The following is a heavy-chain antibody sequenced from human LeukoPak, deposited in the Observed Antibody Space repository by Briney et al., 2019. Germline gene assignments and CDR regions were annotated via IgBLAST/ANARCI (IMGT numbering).Heavy chain of an antibody. D-gene: IGHD4/OR15-4a*01. V-gene: IGHV3-53*01. J-gene: IGHJ4*02. CDR2: IYSDNT. CDR1: GFTVSSNS. CDR3: ARRAGAYSHPYDY. Sequence: GGSLRLSCAASGFTVSSNSMSWVRQAPGKGLEWVSFIYSDNTHYSYSVTGRFTISKDNSKNTLYLQMNSLRAEDTAVYYCARRAGAYSHPYDYWGQGTLVTVSS.